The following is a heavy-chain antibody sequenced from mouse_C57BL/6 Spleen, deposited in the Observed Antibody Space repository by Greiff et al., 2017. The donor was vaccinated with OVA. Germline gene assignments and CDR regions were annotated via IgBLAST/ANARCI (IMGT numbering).Heavy chain of an antibody. CDR3: ARSTTVVANFDY. Sequence: VQLQQPGAELVKPGASVKMSCKASGYTFTSYWITWVKQRPGQGLEWIGDIYPGSGSTNYNEKFKSKATLTVDTSSSTASMQINRLTSEDSAVYYCARSTTVVANFDYWGQGTTLTVSS. V-gene: IGHV1-55*01. CDR2: IYPGSGST. J-gene: IGHJ2*01. CDR1: GYTFTSYW. D-gene: IGHD1-1*01.